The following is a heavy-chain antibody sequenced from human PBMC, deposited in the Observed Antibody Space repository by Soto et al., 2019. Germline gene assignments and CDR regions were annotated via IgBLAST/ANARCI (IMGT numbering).Heavy chain of an antibody. CDR2: IYYSGST. Sequence: SETLSRTCTLSGGSIGSYYCGWIRQPPGKGLEWIGYIYYSGSTNYNPSLKSRVTISVDTSKNQFSLKLSSVTAADTAVYYCARVWGSAFDIWGQGTMVTVS. J-gene: IGHJ3*02. V-gene: IGHV4-59*01. CDR3: ARVWGSAFDI. CDR1: GGSIGSYY. D-gene: IGHD7-27*01.